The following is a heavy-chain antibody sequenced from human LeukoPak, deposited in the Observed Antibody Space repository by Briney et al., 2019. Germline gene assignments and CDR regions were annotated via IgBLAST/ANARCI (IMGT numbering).Heavy chain of an antibody. J-gene: IGHJ4*02. CDR2: IIWSGGST. Sequence: GGSLRLSCAASGFTFEDYGMSWVRQTPGKGLEWVSGIIWSGGSTGYADSVKGRFTISRDNAKNSLYLQMNSLRAEDTALYYCARDDYGSGSWNDYWGQGTLVTVSS. CDR1: GFTFEDYG. CDR3: ARDDYGSGSWNDY. D-gene: IGHD3-10*01. V-gene: IGHV3-20*04.